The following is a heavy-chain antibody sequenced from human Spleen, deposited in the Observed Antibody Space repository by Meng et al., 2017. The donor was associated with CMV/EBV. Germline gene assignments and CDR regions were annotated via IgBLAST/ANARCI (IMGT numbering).Heavy chain of an antibody. J-gene: IGHJ3*02. CDR2: ISGGGGNT. CDR3: ARDLDYGGNRAMGVFDI. CDR1: EFSFSSYA. V-gene: IGHV3-23*01. Sequence: GESLKISCAASEFSFSSYAMTWVRQAPGKGLEWVSAISGGGGNTYYAESVKGRFTISRDSAKNSLCLQMNSLRAEDTAVYYCARDLDYGGNRAMGVFDIWGQGTMVTVSS. D-gene: IGHD4-23*01.